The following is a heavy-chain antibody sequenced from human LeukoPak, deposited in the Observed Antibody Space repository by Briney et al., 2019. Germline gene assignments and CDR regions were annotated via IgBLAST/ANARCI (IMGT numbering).Heavy chain of an antibody. D-gene: IGHD3-22*01. CDR3: ARANYDSSGYRASYYYYYGMDV. CDR2: INHSGST. CDR1: GGSFSGYY. Sequence: KPSETLSLTCAVYGGSFSGYYWSWIRQPPGKGLEWIGEINHSGSTNYNPSLKSRVTISVDTSKNQFSLKLSSVTAVDTAVYYCARANYDSSGYRASYYYYYGMDVWGQGTTVTVSS. V-gene: IGHV4-34*01. J-gene: IGHJ6*02.